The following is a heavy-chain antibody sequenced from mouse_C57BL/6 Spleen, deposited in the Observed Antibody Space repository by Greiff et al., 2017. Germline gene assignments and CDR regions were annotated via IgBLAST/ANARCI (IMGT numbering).Heavy chain of an antibody. V-gene: IGHV5-9*01. Sequence: EVMLVESGGGLVKPGGSLKLSCAASGFTFSSYTMSWVRQTPEKRLEWVATISGGGGNTYYPDSVKGRFTISRDNAKNTLYLQMSSLRSEDTALYYCARHDYYGSRDWYFDVWGTGTTVTVSS. CDR2: ISGGGGNT. CDR1: GFTFSSYT. J-gene: IGHJ1*03. CDR3: ARHDYYGSRDWYFDV. D-gene: IGHD1-1*01.